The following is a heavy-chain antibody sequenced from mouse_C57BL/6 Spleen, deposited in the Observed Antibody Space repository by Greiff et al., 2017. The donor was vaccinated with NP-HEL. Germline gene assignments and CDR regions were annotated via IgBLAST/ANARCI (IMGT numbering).Heavy chain of an antibody. CDR3: ARDPYGDY. CDR2: ISSGSSTI. D-gene: IGHD1-1*01. CDR1: GFTFSDYG. Sequence: EVHLVESGGGLVKPGGSLKLSCAASGFTFSDYGMHWVRQAPEKGLEWVAYISSGSSTIYYADTVKGRFTISRDNAKNTLFLQMTRLRAEDTAMYYCARDPYGDYWGQGTTLTVSS. J-gene: IGHJ2*01. V-gene: IGHV5-17*01.